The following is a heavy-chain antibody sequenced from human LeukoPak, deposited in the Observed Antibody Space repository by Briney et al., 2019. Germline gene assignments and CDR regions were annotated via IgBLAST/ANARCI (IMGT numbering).Heavy chain of an antibody. CDR2: IYYSGST. Sequence: SETLSLTCTVSGGSISSSSYYWGWIRQPPGKGLEWIGSIYYSGSTYYNPSLKSRVTISVDTSKNQFSLKLSSVTAADTAVYYCARHGGIAAAGTGWFDPWGQGTLVTVSS. D-gene: IGHD6-13*01. V-gene: IGHV4-39*01. J-gene: IGHJ5*02. CDR3: ARHGGIAAAGTGWFDP. CDR1: GGSISSSSYY.